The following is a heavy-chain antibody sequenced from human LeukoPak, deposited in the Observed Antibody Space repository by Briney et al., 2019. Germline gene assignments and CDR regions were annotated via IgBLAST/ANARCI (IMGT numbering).Heavy chain of an antibody. CDR2: ISGSGGST. CDR1: GFNFRSYA. V-gene: IGHV3-23*01. J-gene: IGHJ3*02. CDR3: AKVVDTAMVFGLGAFDI. D-gene: IGHD5-18*01. Sequence: PGGSLRLSCAASGFNFRSYAMRWVRPAPGKGLEWVSAISGSGGSTYYADSVKGRFTISRDNSKNTLYLQMNSLRAEDTAVYYCAKVVDTAMVFGLGAFDIWGQGTMVTVSS.